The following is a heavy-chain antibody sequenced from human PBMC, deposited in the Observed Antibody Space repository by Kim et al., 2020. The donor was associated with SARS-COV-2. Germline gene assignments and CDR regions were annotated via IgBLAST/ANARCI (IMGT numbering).Heavy chain of an antibody. CDR1: GFTFSSYS. D-gene: IGHD3-22*01. CDR2: ISSSSSTI. J-gene: IGHJ6*02. Sequence: GGSLRLSCAASGFTFSSYSMNWVRQAPGKGLEWVSYISSSSSTIYYADSVKGRFTISRDNAKNSLYLQMNSLRDEDTAVYYCARAPLGQPDSSGEEINYYGMDVWGQGTTVTVSS. CDR3: ARAPLGQPDSSGEEINYYGMDV. V-gene: IGHV3-48*02.